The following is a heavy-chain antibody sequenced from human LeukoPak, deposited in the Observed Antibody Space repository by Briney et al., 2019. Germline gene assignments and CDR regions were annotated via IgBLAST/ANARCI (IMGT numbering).Heavy chain of an antibody. J-gene: IGHJ3*01. V-gene: IGHV3-21*01. Sequence: GVSLRLSGAASGFTFSSYRMNWVRQAPGKGLEWVSSISSRSSYIYYADSLKGRFTISRDNAKNSLYLQMNSLRAEDTAVYYCAELGITMIGGVWGKGTMVTVSS. CDR2: ISSRSSYI. CDR3: AELGITMIGGV. CDR1: GFTFSSYR. D-gene: IGHD3-10*02.